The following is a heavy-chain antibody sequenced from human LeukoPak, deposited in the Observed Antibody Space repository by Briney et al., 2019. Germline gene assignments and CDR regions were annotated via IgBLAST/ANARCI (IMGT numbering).Heavy chain of an antibody. CDR2: ISSSSSTI. Sequence: GGPLRLSCAASGFTFSSYSMNWVRQAPGKGLEWVSYISSSSSTIYYADSVKGRFTISRDNAKNSLYLQMNSLRAEDTAVYYCARDLDPWDYYDSSGHTPFDYWGQGTLVTVSS. J-gene: IGHJ4*02. V-gene: IGHV3-48*04. D-gene: IGHD3-22*01. CDR3: ARDLDPWDYYDSSGHTPFDY. CDR1: GFTFSSYS.